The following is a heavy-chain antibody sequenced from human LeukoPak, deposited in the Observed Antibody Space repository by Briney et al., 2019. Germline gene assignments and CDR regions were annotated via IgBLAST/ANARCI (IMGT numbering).Heavy chain of an antibody. Sequence: SETLSLTCAVYGGSFSGYYWSWIRQPPGKGLEWIGEINHSGSTNYNPSLESRVTISVDTSKNQFSLKLSSVTAADTAVYYCARAPWSYYYYYGMDVWGQGTTVTVSS. CDR3: ARAPWSYYYYYGMDV. CDR2: INHSGST. V-gene: IGHV4-34*01. CDR1: GGSFSGYY. J-gene: IGHJ6*02. D-gene: IGHD3-3*01.